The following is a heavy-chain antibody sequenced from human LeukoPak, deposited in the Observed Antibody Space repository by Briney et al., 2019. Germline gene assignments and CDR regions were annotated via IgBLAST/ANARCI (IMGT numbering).Heavy chain of an antibody. CDR2: IYHSGST. J-gene: IGHJ4*02. Sequence: SDTLSLTCSVSGGSISSGSYWGWIRQPPGKGLQWIGNIYHSGSTYYNPSLTSRVTLSLDTYKNQFFLKLSSVTAADTAVYYCARKGNYGDCLDYWGQGTLVTVSS. D-gene: IGHD4-17*01. CDR3: ARKGNYGDCLDY. V-gene: IGHV4-38-2*02. CDR1: GGSISSGSY.